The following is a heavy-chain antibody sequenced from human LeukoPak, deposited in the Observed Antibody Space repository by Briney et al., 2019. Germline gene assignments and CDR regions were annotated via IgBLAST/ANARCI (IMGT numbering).Heavy chain of an antibody. V-gene: IGHV3-30*02. Sequence: GGSLRLSCVASGFTFSNYGMHWVRQAPGKGLEWVTFIRYDGSNKYYADSVKGRFTISRDNSKNTLYLQMNSLRAEDTAVYYCAKDIMVVMGSNWFDPWGQGTLATVSS. J-gene: IGHJ5*02. CDR2: IRYDGSNK. CDR3: AKDIMVVMGSNWFDP. CDR1: GFTFSNYG. D-gene: IGHD2-21*01.